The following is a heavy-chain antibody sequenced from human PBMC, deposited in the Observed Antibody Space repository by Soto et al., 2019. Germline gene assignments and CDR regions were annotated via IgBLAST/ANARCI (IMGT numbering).Heavy chain of an antibody. CDR1: GFTFSSYG. Sequence: QVQLVESGGGVVQPGRSLRLSCAASGFTFSSYGMHWVRQAPGKGLEWVAVISYDGSNKYYADSVKGRFTISRDNYKNTLYLQMNSLRADDTAVYYCANGGSSIYPYYYYGMDVWGQGTTVTVSS. V-gene: IGHV3-30*18. D-gene: IGHD6-6*01. CDR2: ISYDGSNK. CDR3: ANGGSSIYPYYYYGMDV. J-gene: IGHJ6*02.